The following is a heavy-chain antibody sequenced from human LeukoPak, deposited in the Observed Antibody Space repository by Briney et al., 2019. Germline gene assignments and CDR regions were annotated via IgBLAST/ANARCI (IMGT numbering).Heavy chain of an antibody. D-gene: IGHD3-16*02. Sequence: SETLSLTCTVSGGSISSGGYYWSWIRQPPGKGLEWIGYIYHSGSTYYNPSLKSRVTISVDTSKNQFSLKLSSVTAADTAVYYCARYYYEYVWGSYRYFDYWGQGTLVTVSS. CDR1: GGSISSGGYY. CDR2: IYHSGST. CDR3: ARYYYEYVWGSYRYFDY. V-gene: IGHV4-30-2*01. J-gene: IGHJ4*02.